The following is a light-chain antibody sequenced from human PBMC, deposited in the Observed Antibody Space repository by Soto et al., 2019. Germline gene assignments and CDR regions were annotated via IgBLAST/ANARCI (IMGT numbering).Light chain of an antibody. Sequence: QSVLTQPPSVSGAPGQRITISCTGSTTNVGAGNDVHWYQHLPGTAPKLLIYNNFNRPSGVPDRFSASKSATSASLAITGLQAEDEADYDCQSDASRLTEYVFGTGTKLTVL. CDR3: QSDASRLTEYV. CDR2: NNF. V-gene: IGLV1-40*01. CDR1: TTNVGAGND. J-gene: IGLJ1*01.